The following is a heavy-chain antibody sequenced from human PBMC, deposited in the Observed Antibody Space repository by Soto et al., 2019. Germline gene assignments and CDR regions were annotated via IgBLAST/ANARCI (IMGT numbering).Heavy chain of an antibody. J-gene: IGHJ4*02. CDR3: ARVPWYH. CDR2: IYSGGNT. Sequence: GGSLRLSCAASGFTVSNNYMSWVRQAPGKGLEWVSVIYSGGNTYFADSVKGRFTSSKDNSKNTLYLQMNSLRAEDTAFYSCARVPWYHWGQGTLVTVSS. D-gene: IGHD6-13*01. V-gene: IGHV3-53*01. CDR1: GFTVSNNY.